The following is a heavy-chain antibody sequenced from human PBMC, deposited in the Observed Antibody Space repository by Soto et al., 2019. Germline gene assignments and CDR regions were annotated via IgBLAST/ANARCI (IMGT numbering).Heavy chain of an antibody. Sequence: QVQLVQSGAEVKKPGASVKVSCKASGYTFTNYGISWVRQAPGQGPEWMGWISGYNGNTKYAQKLPGRVTMTTDTSTGTAYMDLRSLRSDDTAVYFCARGGSSWSAEYYQHWGQGTLVIVSS. CDR2: ISGYNGNT. CDR1: GYTFTNYG. CDR3: ARGGSSWSAEYYQH. V-gene: IGHV1-18*01. D-gene: IGHD6-13*01. J-gene: IGHJ1*01.